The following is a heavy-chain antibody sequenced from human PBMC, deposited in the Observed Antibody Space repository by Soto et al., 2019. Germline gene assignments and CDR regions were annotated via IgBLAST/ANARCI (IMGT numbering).Heavy chain of an antibody. J-gene: IGHJ4*02. Sequence: PGGSLRLSCAASGFTFSNAWMSWVRQAPGKGLEWVGRIKSKTDGGTTDYAAPVKGRFTISRDGSKNTLYLQMNSLKTEDTAVYYCTKLGIPLGLDYWGQGTLVTVSS. CDR3: TKLGIPLGLDY. V-gene: IGHV3-15*01. CDR1: GFTFSNAW. CDR2: IKSKTDGGTT. D-gene: IGHD1-20*01.